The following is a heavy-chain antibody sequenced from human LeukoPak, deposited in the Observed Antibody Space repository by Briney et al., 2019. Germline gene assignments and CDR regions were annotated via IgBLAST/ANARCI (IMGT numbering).Heavy chain of an antibody. CDR2: FDPKDGET. V-gene: IGHV1-24*01. CDR1: GYTLTELS. D-gene: IGHD3-10*01. Sequence: ASVKVSCKVSGYTLTELSMHWVRQAPGKGLEWMGSFDPKDGETIYAQKFQGRVTMTEDTSTDTAYMELRSLRSDDTAVYYCARKGAYGSLDLDVWGKGTTVTIFS. J-gene: IGHJ6*04. CDR3: ARKGAYGSLDLDV.